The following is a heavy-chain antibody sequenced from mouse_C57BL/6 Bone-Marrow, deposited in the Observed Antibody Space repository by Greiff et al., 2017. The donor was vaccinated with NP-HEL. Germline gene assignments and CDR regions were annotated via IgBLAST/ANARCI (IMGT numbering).Heavy chain of an antibody. CDR1: GFTFSSYG. V-gene: IGHV5-6*01. Sequence: EVKVVESGGDLVKPGGSLKLSCAASGFTFSSYGMSWVRQTPDKRLEWVATISSGGSYTYYPDSVKGRFTISRDNAKNTLYLQMSSLKSEDTAMYYCARSFPYAMDYWGQGTSVTVSS. D-gene: IGHD1-2*01. CDR2: ISSGGSYT. J-gene: IGHJ4*01. CDR3: ARSFPYAMDY.